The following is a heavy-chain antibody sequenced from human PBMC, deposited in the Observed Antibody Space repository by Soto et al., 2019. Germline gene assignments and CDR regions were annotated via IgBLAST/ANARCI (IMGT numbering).Heavy chain of an antibody. CDR1: GFTLTSYY. CDR3: ARGKDSASYSSPDY. CDR2: INPSGGAT. V-gene: IGHV1-46*01. J-gene: IGHJ4*02. Sequence: SCKASGFTLTSYYMQWVRLAPGQGLEWMGMINPSGGATDYAQKFEGRLTMTRDTSTSTVYMELSSLTSEDTAVYYCARGKDSASYSSPDYWGLGTLVTVSS. D-gene: IGHD1-26*01.